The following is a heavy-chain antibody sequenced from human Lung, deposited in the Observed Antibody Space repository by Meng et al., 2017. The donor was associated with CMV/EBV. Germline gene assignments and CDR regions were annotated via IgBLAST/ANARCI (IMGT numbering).Heavy chain of an antibody. CDR2: INSDGSST. CDR1: GFTFSSYW. V-gene: IGHV3-74*01. D-gene: IGHD6-13*01. Sequence: GGSXRLXXAASGFTFSSYWMHWVRQAPGKGLVWVSRINSDGSSTSYADSVKGRFTISRDNAKNTLYLQMNSLRAEDTAVYYCAREIAAAGSGFYYYGMDVWGQGXTVTVSS. J-gene: IGHJ6*02. CDR3: AREIAAAGSGFYYYGMDV.